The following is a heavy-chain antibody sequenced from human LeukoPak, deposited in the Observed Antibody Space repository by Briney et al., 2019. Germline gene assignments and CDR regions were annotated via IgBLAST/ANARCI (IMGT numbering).Heavy chain of an antibody. CDR3: ARYCGGDCYGMAV. V-gene: IGHV3-7*01. CDR1: GFTFSSYW. J-gene: IGHJ6*02. CDR2: IKQDGSEK. Sequence: GGSLRLSCTASGFTFSSYWMSWVRQAPGKGLEWVANIKQDGSEKDYVDSVKGRFTISRDNAKNSLYLQMNSLRAEDTAVYYCARYCGGDCYGMAVWGQGTTVTVYS. D-gene: IGHD2-21*01.